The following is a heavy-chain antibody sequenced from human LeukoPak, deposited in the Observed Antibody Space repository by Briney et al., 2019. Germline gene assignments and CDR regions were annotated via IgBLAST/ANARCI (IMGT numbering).Heavy chain of an antibody. CDR1: GFTFSSYA. CDR2: ISYDGSNK. Sequence: GGSLRLSCAASGFTFSSYAMHWVRQAPGKGLEWVAVISYDGSNKYYADSVKGRFTISRDNSKNTLYLQMNSLRAEDTAVYYCARVSGPYAFDIWGQGTMVTVSS. CDR3: ARVSGPYAFDI. V-gene: IGHV3-30-3*01. J-gene: IGHJ3*02. D-gene: IGHD3-3*01.